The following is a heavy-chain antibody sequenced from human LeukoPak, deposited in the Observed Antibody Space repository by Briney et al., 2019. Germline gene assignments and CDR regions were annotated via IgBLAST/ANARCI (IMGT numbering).Heavy chain of an antibody. Sequence: GSLRLSCAASGFTFSSYAMHWVRQAPGKGLEWVAVISYDGSNKYYADSVKGRFTISRDNSKNTLYLQMNSLRAEDTAVYYCARGPYSSSSAFKYYYYYMDVWGKGSTVTVSS. J-gene: IGHJ6*03. CDR1: GFTFSSYA. D-gene: IGHD6-6*01. CDR2: ISYDGSNK. CDR3: ARGPYSSSSAFKYYYYYMDV. V-gene: IGHV3-30*01.